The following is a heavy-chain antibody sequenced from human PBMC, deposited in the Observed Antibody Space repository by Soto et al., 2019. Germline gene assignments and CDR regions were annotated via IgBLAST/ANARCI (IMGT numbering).Heavy chain of an antibody. CDR1: GYTFTSYG. CDR2: ISAYNGNT. J-gene: IGHJ4*02. CDR3: ARVVVVVPAAPTEYYFDY. Sequence: ASVKVSCKASGYTFTSYGISWVRQAPGQGLEWMGWISAYNGNTNYAQKLQGRVTMTTDTSTSTAYMELRSLRSDDTAVYYCARVVVVVPAAPTEYYFDYWGQGTLVTVSS. D-gene: IGHD2-2*01. V-gene: IGHV1-18*01.